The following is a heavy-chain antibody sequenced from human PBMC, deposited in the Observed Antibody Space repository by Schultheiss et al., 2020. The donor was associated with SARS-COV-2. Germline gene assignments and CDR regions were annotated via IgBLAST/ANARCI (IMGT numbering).Heavy chain of an antibody. CDR3: ASERSSSRDYYYYYGMDV. Sequence: GGSLRLSCAASGFTFSSYNMNWVRQTPGKGLEWVSSISDSGSSTYYADSVKGRFTISRDNAKNSLYLQMNSLRAEDTAVYYCASERSSSRDYYYYYGMDVWGQGTTVTVSS. V-gene: IGHV3-21*01. D-gene: IGHD6-13*01. CDR1: GFTFSSYN. CDR2: ISDSGSST. J-gene: IGHJ6*02.